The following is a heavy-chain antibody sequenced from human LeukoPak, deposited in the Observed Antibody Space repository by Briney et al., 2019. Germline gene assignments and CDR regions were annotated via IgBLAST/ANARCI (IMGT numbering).Heavy chain of an antibody. J-gene: IGHJ4*02. D-gene: IGHD3-3*01. CDR3: ARGPTIFGVVILWYFDY. Sequence: PGGSLRLSCAASGFTFSSYAMHWVRQAPGKGLEWAAVISYDGSNKYYADSVKGRFTISRDNSKNTLYLQMNSLRAEDTAVYYCARGPTIFGVVILWYFDYWGQGTLVTVSS. V-gene: IGHV3-30-3*01. CDR1: GFTFSSYA. CDR2: ISYDGSNK.